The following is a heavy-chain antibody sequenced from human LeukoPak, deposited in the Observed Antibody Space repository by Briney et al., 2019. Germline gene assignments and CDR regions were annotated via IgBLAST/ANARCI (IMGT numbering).Heavy chain of an antibody. CDR2: ISYDGSNK. D-gene: IGHD6-19*01. Sequence: GRSLRLSCAASGSTFSSYAMHWVRQAPGKGLEWVTVISYDGSNKYYADSVKGRFTISRDNSKNTPYLQMNSPRPEDTAVYYCARDSVRAVAGHFDYWGQGTLVTVSS. CDR3: ARDSVRAVAGHFDY. J-gene: IGHJ4*02. V-gene: IGHV3-30*01. CDR1: GSTFSSYA.